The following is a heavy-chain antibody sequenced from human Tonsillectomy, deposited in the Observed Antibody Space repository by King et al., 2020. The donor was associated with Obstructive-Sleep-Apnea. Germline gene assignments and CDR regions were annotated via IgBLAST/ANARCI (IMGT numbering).Heavy chain of an antibody. Sequence: VQLVESGGGLVQPGGSLRLSCAASGFTFSSYWMSWVRQAPGKGLEWVANIKQAGREKYYVETVKGRSTISRDNATNSLYLQMNSLRAEDTAVYYCARTLECSSSWPPFDYWGQGTLVTVSS. CDR2: IKQAGREK. J-gene: IGHJ4*02. V-gene: IGHV3-7*03. CDR1: GFTFSSYW. CDR3: ARTLECSSSWPPFDY. D-gene: IGHD6-13*01.